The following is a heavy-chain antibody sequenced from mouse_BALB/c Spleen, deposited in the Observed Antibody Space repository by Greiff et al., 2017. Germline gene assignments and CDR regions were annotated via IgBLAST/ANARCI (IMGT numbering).Heavy chain of an antibody. CDR3: ARHEKLRRWYFDV. V-gene: IGHV3-2*02. Sequence: DVKLQESGPGLVKPSQSLSLTCTVTGYSITSDYAWNWIRQFPGNKLEWMGYISYSGSTSYNPSLKSRISITRDTSKNQFFLQLNSVTTEDTATYYCARHEKLRRWYFDVWGAGTTVTVSS. CDR1: GYSITSDYA. CDR2: ISYSGST. J-gene: IGHJ1*01. D-gene: IGHD2-4*01.